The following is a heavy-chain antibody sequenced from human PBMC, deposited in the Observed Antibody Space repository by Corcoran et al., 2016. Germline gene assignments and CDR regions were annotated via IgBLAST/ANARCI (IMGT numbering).Heavy chain of an antibody. V-gene: IGHV3-48*04. CDR1: GFTFSSYS. D-gene: IGHD2-15*01. CDR3: ARGPNCSGGSCDWDNWFDP. J-gene: IGHJ5*02. CDR2: ISSSSSTI. Sequence: EVQLVESGGGLVQPGGSLRLSCAASGFTFSSYSMNWVRQAPGKGLEWVSYISSSSSTIYYADSVKGRFTISRDNAKNSLYLQMNSLRAEDTAVYYCARGPNCSGGSCDWDNWFDPWGQGTLVTVSS.